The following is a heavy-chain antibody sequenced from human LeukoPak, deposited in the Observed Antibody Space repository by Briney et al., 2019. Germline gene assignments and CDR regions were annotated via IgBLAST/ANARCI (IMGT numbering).Heavy chain of an antibody. J-gene: IGHJ4*02. V-gene: IGHV1-2*02. CDR1: GYTFTGYY. Sequence: GASVKVSCKTSGYTFTGYYMHWVRQAPGQGLEWMGWINPNSGDTDYAQKFQGRVTMTRDTSIGTGYMELTSLRSDDTAVYYCASIAVAGRGDYWGQGTLVTVSS. D-gene: IGHD6-19*01. CDR3: ASIAVAGRGDY. CDR2: INPNSGDT.